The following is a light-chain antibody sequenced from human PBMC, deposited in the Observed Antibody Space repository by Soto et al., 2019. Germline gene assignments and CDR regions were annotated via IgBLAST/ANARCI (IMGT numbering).Light chain of an antibody. CDR3: QQYVTAPRT. V-gene: IGKV3-11*01. J-gene: IGKJ1*01. CDR1: QSINRH. Sequence: EIVLTQSPATLSLSPGERATLSCRASQSINRHLAWYRQKPGQAPRLLIYDASNRATGIPARFSGSGSGTDFTLTISSLEPEDFAVYFCQQYVTAPRTFGQGTKVEIK. CDR2: DAS.